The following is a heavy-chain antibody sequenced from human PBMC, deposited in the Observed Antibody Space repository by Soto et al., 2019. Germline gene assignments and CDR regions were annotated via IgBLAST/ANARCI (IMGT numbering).Heavy chain of an antibody. Sequence: VSGGLPRPCYRLGCRQPLEKELEWIGYIYYSGSTNYNPSLKSRVTISVDTSKNQFSLKLSSVTASDTAVYHCASSEPLYHYGAGRYYFPGGPHKSYSNGLDFWGQVTSLSV. CDR1: GGLPRPCY. CDR2: IYYSGST. D-gene: IGHD3-10*01. CDR3: ASSEPLYHYGAGRYYFPGGPHKSYSNGLDF. V-gene: IGHV4-59*01. J-gene: IGHJ6*02.